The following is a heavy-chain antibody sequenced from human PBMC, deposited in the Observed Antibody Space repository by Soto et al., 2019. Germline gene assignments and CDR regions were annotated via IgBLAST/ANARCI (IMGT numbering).Heavy chain of an antibody. J-gene: IGHJ5*02. CDR3: VRAYYDGSVYYSRRWFDP. V-gene: IGHV1-69*01. CDR2: IIPIFGTP. D-gene: IGHD3-22*01. Sequence: QVQLVQSGAEVKKSGSSVKVSCKASGGTFRKYAITWIREAPGEGLEWLGEIIPIFGTPNYAQKFQGRVTITADESTATVYMELSSLRSEDTAVYYCVRAYYDGSVYYSRRWFDPWGQGTLVTVSS. CDR1: GGTFRKYA.